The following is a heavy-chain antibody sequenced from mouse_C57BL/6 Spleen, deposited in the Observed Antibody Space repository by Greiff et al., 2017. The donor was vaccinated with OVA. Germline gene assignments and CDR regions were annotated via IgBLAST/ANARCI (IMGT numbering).Heavy chain of an antibody. J-gene: IGHJ3*01. CDR3: TTYSNYFFAD. V-gene: IGHV1-15*01. D-gene: IGHD2-5*01. Sequence: QVQLQQSGAELVRPGASVTLSCKASGYTFTDYEMHWVKQTPVHGLEWIGAIDPETGGTAYNQKFKGKAILTADKSSSTAYMELRSLTSEDSAVYYCTTYSNYFFADWGQGTLVTVSA. CDR2: IDPETGGT. CDR1: GYTFTDYE.